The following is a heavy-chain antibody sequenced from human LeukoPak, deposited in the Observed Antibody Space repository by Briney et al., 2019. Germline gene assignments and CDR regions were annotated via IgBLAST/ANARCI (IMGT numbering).Heavy chain of an antibody. CDR3: AFSNAKYYFDY. Sequence: GGSLRLSCAASGFTFSSYAMHWVRQAPGKGLEWVAVISYDGSNKYYADSVKGRFTTSRDNSKNTLYLQMNSLRAEDTAVYYCAFSNAKYYFDYWGQGTLVTVSS. J-gene: IGHJ4*02. V-gene: IGHV3-30*01. CDR2: ISYDGSNK. CDR1: GFTFSSYA. D-gene: IGHD3-16*01.